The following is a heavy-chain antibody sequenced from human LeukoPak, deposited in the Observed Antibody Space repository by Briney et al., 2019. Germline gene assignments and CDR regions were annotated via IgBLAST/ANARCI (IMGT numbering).Heavy chain of an antibody. V-gene: IGHV4-39*07. CDR2: IFYSGST. CDR1: GGSISTSNYY. Sequence: ASETLSLTCSVSGGSISTSNYYWGWIRQPPGKGLEWIGNIFYSGSTYYSPSLKSRVTISLDTSRNQFSLNLNSVTAADTAVYYCASLGGGRYGDYWGQGTLVTVSS. J-gene: IGHJ4*02. CDR3: ASLGGGRYGDY. D-gene: IGHD3-16*01.